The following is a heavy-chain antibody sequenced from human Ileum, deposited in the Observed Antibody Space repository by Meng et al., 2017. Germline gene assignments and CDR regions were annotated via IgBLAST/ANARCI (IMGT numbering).Heavy chain of an antibody. D-gene: IGHD3-16*01. J-gene: IGHJ5*02. CDR1: GDSISSYY. CDR2: ISYSGIT. Sequence: SETLSLTCTVSGDSISSYYWGWIRQPPGKGLEWIGYISYSGITHYRSSLKSRVTISVDRSKNQFSLKLSSVTAADTAVYYCARQVEGCGPYPWGLGTLVTVSS. CDR3: ARQVEGCGPYP. V-gene: IGHV4-59*01.